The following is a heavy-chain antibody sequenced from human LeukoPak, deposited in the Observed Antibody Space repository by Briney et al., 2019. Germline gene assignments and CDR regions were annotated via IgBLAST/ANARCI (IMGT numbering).Heavy chain of an antibody. D-gene: IGHD6-19*01. V-gene: IGHV1-18*01. J-gene: IGHJ4*02. CDR1: GYTFTSYG. CDR3: ARDMLKQWLNDY. CDR2: ISAYNGNT. Sequence: ASVKVSCKASGYTFTSYGISRVRQAPGQGLEWMGWISAYNGNTNYAQKLQGRVTMTTDTSTSTAYMELRSLRSDDTAVYYCARDMLKQWLNDYWGQGTLVTVSS.